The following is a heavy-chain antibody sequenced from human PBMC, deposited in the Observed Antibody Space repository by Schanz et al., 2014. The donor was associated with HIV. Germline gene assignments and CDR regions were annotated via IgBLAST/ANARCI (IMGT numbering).Heavy chain of an antibody. Sequence: QVPLQESGPGLVKPSETLSLICTVSGGSISSYYWSWIRQPPGKGLEWIGNMYYSGSTNYNPSLKSRVTISVDTSKNQFSLKLTSVTAADTAVYYCARVPPPSKGLPWGDYYYGLDVWGQGTSVTVSS. CDR1: GGSISSYY. CDR2: MYYSGST. J-gene: IGHJ6*02. V-gene: IGHV4-59*01. CDR3: ARVPPPSKGLPWGDYYYGLDV. D-gene: IGHD3-16*01.